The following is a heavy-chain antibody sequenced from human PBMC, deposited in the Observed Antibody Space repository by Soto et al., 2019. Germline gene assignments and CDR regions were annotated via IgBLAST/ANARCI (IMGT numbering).Heavy chain of an antibody. J-gene: IGHJ6*02. CDR1: GYTFTSYG. CDR2: ISAYNGNT. Sequence: ASVKVSCKASGYTFTSYGISWVRQAPGQGLEWMGWISAYNGNTNYAQKLQGRVTMTTDTSTSTAYMELRSLRSDDTAVYYCAINFSSGYYYYYGMDVWGQGTTVTVSS. D-gene: IGHD3-22*01. CDR3: AINFSSGYYYYYGMDV. V-gene: IGHV1-18*01.